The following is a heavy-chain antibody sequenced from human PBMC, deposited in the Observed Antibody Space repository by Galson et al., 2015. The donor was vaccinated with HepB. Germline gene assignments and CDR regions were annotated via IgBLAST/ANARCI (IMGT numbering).Heavy chain of an antibody. CDR1: GVSFARSA. Sequence: CLSLSCAASGVSFARSAMTWVGQAPGKGLDWVSSITSSGWNSYYTNSGKGRFTVSRDNSKNTLLLQLNSLRAEDTAMYFCAKDGIMVANNPYHFHYWGQGTLVTVSS. V-gene: IGHV3-23*01. J-gene: IGHJ4*02. CDR3: AKDGIMVANNPYHFHY. CDR2: ITSSGWNS. D-gene: IGHD2-15*01.